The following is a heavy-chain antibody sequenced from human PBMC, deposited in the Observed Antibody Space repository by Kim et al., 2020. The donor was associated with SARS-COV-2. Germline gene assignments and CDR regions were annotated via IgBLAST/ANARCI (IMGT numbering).Heavy chain of an antibody. J-gene: IGHJ4*02. CDR2: INHSGST. V-gene: IGHV4-34*01. Sequence: SETLSLTCAVYGGSFSGYYWSWIRQPPGKGLEWIGEINHSGSTNYNPSLKSRVTISVDTSKNQFSLKLSSVTAADTAVYYCARYRRGPYFDYWGQGTLVT. CDR1: GGSFSGYY. CDR3: ARYRRGPYFDY. D-gene: IGHD2-15*01.